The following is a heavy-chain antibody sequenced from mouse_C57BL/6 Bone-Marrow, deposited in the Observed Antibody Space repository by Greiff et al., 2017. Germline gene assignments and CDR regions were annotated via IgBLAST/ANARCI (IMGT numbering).Heavy chain of an antibody. D-gene: IGHD2-4*01. J-gene: IGHJ4*01. CDR1: GYPFTSYW. CDR3: ANDYENAMDY. Sequence: VQLQQSGAELVKPGASVTMSCQASGYPFTSYWITWVKQRPGQGLEWLGDIYPGSGSTNYTEKFKSKATLTVDTSSSTAYMQLSSLTSEDSAVYYCANDYENAMDYWGQGTSVTVSS. CDR2: IYPGSGST. V-gene: IGHV1-55*01.